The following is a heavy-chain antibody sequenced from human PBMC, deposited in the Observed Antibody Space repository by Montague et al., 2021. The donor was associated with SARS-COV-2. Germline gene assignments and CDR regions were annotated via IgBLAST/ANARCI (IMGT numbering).Heavy chain of an antibody. CDR1: GTSFSGYY. V-gene: IGHV4-34*01. CDR3: ARLRDGVVPSPILGVGPYYSYYYMDV. D-gene: IGHD3-10*01. Sequence: SETLSLTCAVHGTSFSGYYWNWIRQPPGKGLEWIGEINRGGSTKYSPSLKSRLTRSADTSKNQFSLKLTSVAAADTAVYYCARLRDGVVPSPILGVGPYYSYYYMDVWGRGTTVTVSS. CDR2: INRGGST. J-gene: IGHJ6*03.